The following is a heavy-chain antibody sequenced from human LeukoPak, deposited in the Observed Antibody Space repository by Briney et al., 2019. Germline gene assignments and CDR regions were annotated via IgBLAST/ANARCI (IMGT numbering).Heavy chain of an antibody. J-gene: IGHJ3*02. CDR1: GYTFTGYY. D-gene: IGHD6-19*01. CDR3: ARVVWIAVAVNDAFDI. CDR2: INPNSGGT. V-gene: IGHV1-2*02. Sequence: ASVRVSCKASGYTFTGYYMHWVRQAPGQGLEWMGWINPNSGGTNYAQKFQGRVTMTRDTSISTAYMELSRLRSDDTAVYYCARVVWIAVAVNDAFDIWGQGTMVAVSS.